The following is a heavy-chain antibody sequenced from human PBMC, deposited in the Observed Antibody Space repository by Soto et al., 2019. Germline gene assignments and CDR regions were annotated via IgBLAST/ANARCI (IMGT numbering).Heavy chain of an antibody. V-gene: IGHV1-69*12. J-gene: IGHJ6*02. CDR1: GGTFSSYA. CDR2: SIPILGTA. Sequence: QVQLVQSGAEVKKPGSSVKVSCKASGGTFSSYAISWVRQAPGQGLEWMGGSIPILGTANYAQKIQGRVRITADESTSTAYMELSSLRSEDTAVYYCARAAGTTGFERYGMDVWGQGTTVTVSS. CDR3: ARAAGTTGFERYGMDV. D-gene: IGHD1-1*01.